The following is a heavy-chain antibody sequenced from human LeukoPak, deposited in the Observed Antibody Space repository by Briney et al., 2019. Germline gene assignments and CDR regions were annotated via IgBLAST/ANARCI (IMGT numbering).Heavy chain of an antibody. Sequence: GGSLRLSCAASGFTFSNYNINWVRQAPGKGLEGISYISSSSSIISYADSVRGRFTISRDNAKNSLYLQMNSLRAEDTAVYYCASTDTMDYWGQGTLVTVSS. V-gene: IGHV3-48*01. J-gene: IGHJ4*02. D-gene: IGHD3-3*01. CDR3: ASTDTMDY. CDR1: GFTFSNYN. CDR2: ISSSSSII.